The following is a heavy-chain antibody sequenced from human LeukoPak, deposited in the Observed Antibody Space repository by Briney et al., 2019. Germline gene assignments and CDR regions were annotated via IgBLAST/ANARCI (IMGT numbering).Heavy chain of an antibody. Sequence: GGSLRLSCTASGVKVNNAWMTWVRQTPGRGLEWVGRIKSNSDGGTTDYAVPVKGRFTISRDDATNTLFLQMNSLKTEDTGVYYCTTEVSQWLGSLWSDSWGQGTLVTVSS. D-gene: IGHD6-19*01. CDR1: GVKVNNAW. CDR3: TTEVSQWLGSLWSDS. V-gene: IGHV3-15*01. CDR2: IKSNSDGGTT. J-gene: IGHJ5*01.